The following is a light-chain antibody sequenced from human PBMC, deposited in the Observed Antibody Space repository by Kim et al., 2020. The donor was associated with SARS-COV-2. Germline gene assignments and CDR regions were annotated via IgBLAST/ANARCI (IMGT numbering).Light chain of an antibody. Sequence: GQKVTISCSGSSSNIGSNYVSWYQHLPGTAPKLLIYDNNKRPSGIPDRFSGSKSGTSATLGITGLQTGDEADYYCGTWDSSLSAWVFGGGTQLTVL. V-gene: IGLV1-51*01. CDR1: SSNIGSNY. CDR2: DNN. CDR3: GTWDSSLSAWV. J-gene: IGLJ3*02.